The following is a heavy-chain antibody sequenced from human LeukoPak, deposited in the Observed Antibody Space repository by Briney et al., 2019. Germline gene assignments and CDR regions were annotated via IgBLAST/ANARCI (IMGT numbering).Heavy chain of an antibody. CDR2: IKQDGSER. CDR3: ARVFGAYDSIDC. Sequence: GGSLRLSCAASGFSMSGYWMSWVRQTPGKGLEWVANIKQDGSERHYADSVKGRFTISRDSAQNSLYLQMNSLRAEETAVYYCARVFGAYDSIDCWGQGTLVTVS. V-gene: IGHV3-7*01. J-gene: IGHJ4*02. D-gene: IGHD5-12*01. CDR1: GFSMSGYW.